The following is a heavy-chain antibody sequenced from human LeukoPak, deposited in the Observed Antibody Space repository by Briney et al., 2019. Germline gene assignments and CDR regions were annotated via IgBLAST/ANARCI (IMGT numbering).Heavy chain of an antibody. Sequence: GGSLRLSCAASGFTFDDYGISWVRQAPGKGLERVSGINWNGGSTGYADSVKGRFTVSRDNAKKSLYLQMNSLKAEDTAMYYCAKDPTDFDSSGQTYFDNWGQGTLVTVSS. D-gene: IGHD3-22*01. V-gene: IGHV3-20*04. CDR3: AKDPTDFDSSGQTYFDN. J-gene: IGHJ4*02. CDR1: GFTFDDYG. CDR2: INWNGGST.